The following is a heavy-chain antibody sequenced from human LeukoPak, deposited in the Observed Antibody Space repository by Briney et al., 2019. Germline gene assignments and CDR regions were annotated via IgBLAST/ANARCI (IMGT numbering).Heavy chain of an antibody. CDR2: IYYSGST. CDR1: GGSISSYY. Sequence: SQTLSLTCTVSGGSISSYYWSWIRQPPGKGLEWIGYIYYSGSTNYNPSLKSRVTISVDTSKNQFSLKLSSVTAADTAVYYCARDLLGTSAFDIWGQGTMVTVSS. V-gene: IGHV4-59*01. CDR3: ARDLLGTSAFDI. J-gene: IGHJ3*02. D-gene: IGHD2-8*02.